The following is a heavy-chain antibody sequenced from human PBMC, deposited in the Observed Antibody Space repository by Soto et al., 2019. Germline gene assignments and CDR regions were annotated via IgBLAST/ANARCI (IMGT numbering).Heavy chain of an antibody. V-gene: IGHV4-31*03. CDR3: ASSIRRGVGAFDI. CDR1: VGSISSGGYY. CDR2: IYYSGST. J-gene: IGHJ3*02. Sequence: SEALSLTCTVSVGSISSGGYYWSVLRQHPGKGLEWIGYIYYSGSTYYNPSLKSRVTISVDTSKNQFSLKLSSVTAADTAVYYCASSIRRGVGAFDIWGQGTMVT. D-gene: IGHD1-26*01.